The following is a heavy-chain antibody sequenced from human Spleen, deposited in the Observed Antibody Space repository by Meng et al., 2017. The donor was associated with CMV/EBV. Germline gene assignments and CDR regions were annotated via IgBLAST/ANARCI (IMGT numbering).Heavy chain of an antibody. CDR1: GFTFSNYA. CDR3: ARGIFGPYFTTGEYWYFDL. V-gene: IGHV3-30-3*01. J-gene: IGHJ2*01. CDR2: ISYDGTYK. Sequence: GESLKISCASSGFTFSNYAMHWVRQAPGKGLEWVAVISYDGTYKYYADSVKGRFTISRDNAKNTLYLQMNSLRAEDTAVYYCARGIFGPYFTTGEYWYFDLWGRGTLVTVSS. D-gene: IGHD1-1*01.